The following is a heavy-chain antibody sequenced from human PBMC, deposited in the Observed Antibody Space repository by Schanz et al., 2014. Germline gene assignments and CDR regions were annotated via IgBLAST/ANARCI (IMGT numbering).Heavy chain of an antibody. CDR3: AKAEGDILTDSYSRLDP. D-gene: IGHD3-9*01. CDR1: GYTFTTYA. Sequence: QVQLVQSGAEVKKPGASVRVSCKASGYTFTTYAMSWVRQAPGQGLEWVGWISVYTGNTKYGQKVQGRVTMTADTTANTAYMELRSLRSDDAAVYYCAKAEGDILTDSYSRLDPWGQGTLXTVSS. V-gene: IGHV1-18*01. J-gene: IGHJ5*02. CDR2: ISVYTGNT.